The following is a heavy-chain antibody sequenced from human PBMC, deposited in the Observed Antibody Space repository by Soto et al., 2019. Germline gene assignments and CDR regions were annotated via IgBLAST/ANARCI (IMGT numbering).Heavy chain of an antibody. CDR3: ASSGIYYDFWSGYAH. D-gene: IGHD3-3*01. CDR2: IYYSGST. V-gene: IGHV4-59*01. Sequence: SETLSLTCTVSGGSISSYYWCWIRQPPGKGLERIGYIYYSGSTNYNPSLKSRVTISVDTSKNQFSLKLSSVTAADTAVYYCASSGIYYDFWSGYAHWGQGTLVTVSS. J-gene: IGHJ4*02. CDR1: GGSISSYY.